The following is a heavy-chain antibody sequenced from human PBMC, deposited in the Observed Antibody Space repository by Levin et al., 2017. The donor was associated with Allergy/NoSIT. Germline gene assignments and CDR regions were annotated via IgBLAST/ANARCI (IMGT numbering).Heavy chain of an antibody. CDR2: ISYDGSNK. D-gene: IGHD5-12*01. V-gene: IGHV3-30*03. CDR1: GLTFSDFG. CDR3: ARGRGGSGYNDLDI. J-gene: IGHJ3*02. Sequence: GESLKISCAASGLTFSDFGMHWVRQAPGKGLEWVAVISYDGSNKYYGGSVKGRFTISRDNSKNTLYLQMNSLRDEDTAVYYCARGRGGSGYNDLDIWGQGTMVTVSS.